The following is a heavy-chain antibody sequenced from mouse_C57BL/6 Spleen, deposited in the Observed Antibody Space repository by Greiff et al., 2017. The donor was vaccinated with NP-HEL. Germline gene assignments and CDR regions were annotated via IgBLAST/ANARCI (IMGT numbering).Heavy chain of an antibody. J-gene: IGHJ4*01. D-gene: IGHD2-5*01. CDR1: GFSLTSYG. Sequence: VKLMESGPGLVAPSPCLSISCTVSGFSLTSYGVDWVRQPPGQGLEWLGVIWGGGSTNYNSDLMSRLSISKDNSKSQVFLKMNSLQTDDTAMYYCAKSSYSSYAMDYWGQGTSVTVSS. CDR2: IWGGGST. V-gene: IGHV2-9*01. CDR3: AKSSYSSYAMDY.